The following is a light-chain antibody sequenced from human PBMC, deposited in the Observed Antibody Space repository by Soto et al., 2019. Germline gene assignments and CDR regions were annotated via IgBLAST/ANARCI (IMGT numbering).Light chain of an antibody. J-gene: IGKJ4*01. CDR2: DAS. Sequence: DIQLTQSPSFLSASVGDRVTITCRASQGINTYLAWYQQKPGKAPKVLIYDASKLHSGVPSRFSGSGSGTEFTLPISSLQPEDFATYFCQQLNTYSSFGGGTKVEIK. CDR1: QGINTY. CDR3: QQLNTYSS. V-gene: IGKV1-9*01.